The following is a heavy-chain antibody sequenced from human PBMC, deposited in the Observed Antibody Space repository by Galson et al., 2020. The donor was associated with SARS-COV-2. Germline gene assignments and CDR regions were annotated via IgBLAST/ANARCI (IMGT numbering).Heavy chain of an antibody. Sequence: GESLKISCSGSGFSFSTFVIHWVRQAPGKGLEYVSAISSNGGNTYYADSFKGRFTISRDNSKNTVFLQMSSLRVDDTAVYYCVKGDFVVVPAAILGGAFGVWGQGTMSPSLQ. D-gene: IGHD2-2*02. V-gene: IGHV3-64D*06. J-gene: IGHJ3*01. CDR2: ISSNGGNT. CDR1: GFSFSTFV. CDR3: VKGDFVVVPAAILGGAFGV.